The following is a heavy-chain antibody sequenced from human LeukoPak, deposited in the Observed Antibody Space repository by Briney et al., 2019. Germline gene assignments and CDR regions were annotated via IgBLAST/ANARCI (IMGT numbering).Heavy chain of an antibody. D-gene: IGHD2-2*01. CDR1: GGTFSSYD. CDR3: ASGRTDIVVVPATLRNYFFDY. Sequence: SVKVSCKASGGTFSSYDISWVRQAPGQGLEWMGGIIPMFGTANYAQKFQGRVTISADKSTSTAYMELSSLRSEDTAVYYCASGRTDIVVVPATLRNYFFDYWGQGTLVTVST. CDR2: IIPMFGTA. V-gene: IGHV1-69*06. J-gene: IGHJ4*02.